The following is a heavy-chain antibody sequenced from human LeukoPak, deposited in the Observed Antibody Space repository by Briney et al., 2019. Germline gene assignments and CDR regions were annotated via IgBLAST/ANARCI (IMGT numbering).Heavy chain of an antibody. J-gene: IGHJ4*02. D-gene: IGHD5-12*01. CDR3: ARGGYSGYVY. Sequence: SETLSVTCAVYGGSFSGYYWSWIRQPPGKGLEWIGEINHSGSTNYNPSLKSRVTISVDTSKNQFSLKLSSVTAADTAVYYCARGGYSGYVYWGQGTLVTVSS. V-gene: IGHV4-34*01. CDR1: GGSFSGYY. CDR2: INHSGST.